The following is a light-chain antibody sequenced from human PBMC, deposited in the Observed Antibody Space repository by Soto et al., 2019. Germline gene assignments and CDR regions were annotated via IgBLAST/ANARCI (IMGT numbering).Light chain of an antibody. J-gene: IGKJ3*01. CDR3: QKCDAAPFT. Sequence: DFQMTQSPSSLSASVGDRVTITCRASQAIRNNLAWYQQKPGKLPHLLIYSASTLQSGVPSRFSGSGSGTDFILTISSLQPEDVGTYYCQKCDAAPFTFGPGTKWI. CDR1: QAIRNN. V-gene: IGKV1-27*01. CDR2: SAS.